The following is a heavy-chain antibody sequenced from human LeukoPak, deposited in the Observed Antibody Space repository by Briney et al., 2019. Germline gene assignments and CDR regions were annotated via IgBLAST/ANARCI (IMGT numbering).Heavy chain of an antibody. V-gene: IGHV3-48*04. CDR2: ISSSSSTI. CDR1: GFTFSTYW. Sequence: GGSLRLSCAASGFTFSTYWMSWVRQAPGKGLEWVSYISSSSSTIYYADSVKGRFTISRDNAKNSLYLQMNSLRAEDTAVYYCARDIVVVPQPGAFDIWGQGTMVTVSS. D-gene: IGHD2-2*01. J-gene: IGHJ3*02. CDR3: ARDIVVVPQPGAFDI.